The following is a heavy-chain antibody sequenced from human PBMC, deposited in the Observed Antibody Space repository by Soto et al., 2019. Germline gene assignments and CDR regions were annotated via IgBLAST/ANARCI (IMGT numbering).Heavy chain of an antibody. D-gene: IGHD2-15*01. CDR3: ATVLPGGNCFHG. J-gene: IGHJ4*02. CDR2: IIPIFGTA. Sequence: SVKVSCKAPGGTFSSYAISWVRQAPGQGLEWMGGIIPIFGTANYAQKFQGRVTITADESTSTAYMELSSLRSEDTAVYYCATVLPGGNCFHGWGPGTRVTVSS. CDR1: GGTFSSYA. V-gene: IGHV1-69*13.